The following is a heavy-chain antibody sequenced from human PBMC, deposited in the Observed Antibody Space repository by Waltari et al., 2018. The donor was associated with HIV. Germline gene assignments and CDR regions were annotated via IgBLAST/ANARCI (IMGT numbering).Heavy chain of an antibody. CDR2: SRDYSGKT. Sequence: QVQLVPSGAEVKKPGASVQVSCKASGYTFTTYRISWVRQAPGQGLEWMGWSRDYSGKTDDAQKLQGRGTLTTETSTRTAYVELRSLRADDTAVYDCARDRWGPYYDYVWGSEDYWGQGTLVTVSS. J-gene: IGHJ4*02. CDR1: GYTFTTYR. V-gene: IGHV1-18*01. D-gene: IGHD3-16*01. CDR3: ARDRWGPYYDYVWGSEDY.